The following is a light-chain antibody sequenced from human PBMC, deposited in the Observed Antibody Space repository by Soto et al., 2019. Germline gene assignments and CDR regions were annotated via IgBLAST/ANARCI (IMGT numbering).Light chain of an antibody. CDR2: DAS. J-gene: IGKJ4*01. CDR3: QQRSNWPLT. Sequence: EIVLTQSPATLSLSPGERATLSCRASQSVSSYLAWYQQKPGQAPRLLIYDASNRATGIPARFSGSGSGTAFPLTISSLEPEDVAVYYCQQRSNWPLTFGGGTKVEIK. V-gene: IGKV3-11*01. CDR1: QSVSSY.